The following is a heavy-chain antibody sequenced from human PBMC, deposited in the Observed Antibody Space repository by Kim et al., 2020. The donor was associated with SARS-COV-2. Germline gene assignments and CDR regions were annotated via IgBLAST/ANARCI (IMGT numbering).Heavy chain of an antibody. CDR1: GGSSSSSGYY. J-gene: IGHJ4*01. CDR3: ARDRRVSGGQKFDH. CDR2: IYYTGST. Sequence: SETLSLTCTVSGGSSSSSGYYWSWIRQHPGKGLEWIGYIYYTGSTYYNPSLKSRVTMSLDTSKNQFSLKLSSVTAADTAVYYCARDRRVSGGQKFDHWG. D-gene: IGHD2-8*02. V-gene: IGHV4-31*03.